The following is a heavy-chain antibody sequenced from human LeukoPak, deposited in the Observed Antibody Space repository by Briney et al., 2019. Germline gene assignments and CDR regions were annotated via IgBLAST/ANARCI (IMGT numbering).Heavy chain of an antibody. V-gene: IGHV3-30*02. CDR3: AKDRGPDTYYYYYMDV. Sequence: GGSLRLSCAASESTFNNYGMHWVRQAPGKGLEWVAFIHRDGSNKYYADSVKGRFTISRDNSKNTLYLRMNSLRTEDTAVYYCAKDRGPDTYYYYYMDVWGKGTTVTVSS. J-gene: IGHJ6*03. CDR1: ESTFNNYG. CDR2: IHRDGSNK.